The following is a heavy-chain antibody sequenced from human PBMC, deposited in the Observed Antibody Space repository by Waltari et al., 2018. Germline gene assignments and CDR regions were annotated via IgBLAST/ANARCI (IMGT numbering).Heavy chain of an antibody. CDR3: ASLDIVGAQSRDF. CDR2: ISSRGSTI. J-gene: IGHJ4*02. CDR1: RSTFSSYE. D-gene: IGHD1-26*01. V-gene: IGHV3-48*03. Sequence: EVQLVESGGGLVQVGGSLRLSCAASRSTFSSYEMNWVRQAPGKGLEWVSYISSRGSTIHYADSVKVRFTISRDNAKNSLYLQMNSLRAEDTAVYYCASLDIVGAQSRDFWGQGTLVTVSS.